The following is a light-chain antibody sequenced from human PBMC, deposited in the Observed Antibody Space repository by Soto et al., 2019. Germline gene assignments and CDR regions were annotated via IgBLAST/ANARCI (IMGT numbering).Light chain of an antibody. J-gene: IGLJ1*01. CDR3: AAWDDSLNGYV. CDR1: SSNIGSNT. V-gene: IGLV1-44*01. CDR2: SNN. Sequence: QPVLTQPPSASGTPGQRVTISCSGSSSNIGSNTVNWYQQLPGTAPKLLIYSNNQRPSGVPDRFSGSKSGTSASLAISGLQSEDEADYHCAAWDDSLNGYVFGTGTK.